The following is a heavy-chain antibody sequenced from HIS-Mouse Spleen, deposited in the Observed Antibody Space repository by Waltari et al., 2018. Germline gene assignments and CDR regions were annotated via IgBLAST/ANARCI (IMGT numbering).Heavy chain of an antibody. CDR2: IYSGGST. Sequence: EVQLVETGGGLIQQGGSLRLYWSAPRLCVSTHSMSLVRHAPGKGLEGVSVIYSGGSTYYADSVKGRFTISRDNSKNTLYLQMNSLRAEDTAVYYCARHYYYGSGSYYFDYWGQGTLVTVSS. CDR1: RLCVSTHS. J-gene: IGHJ4*02. D-gene: IGHD3-10*01. V-gene: IGHV3-53*02. CDR3: ARHYYYGSGSYYFDY.